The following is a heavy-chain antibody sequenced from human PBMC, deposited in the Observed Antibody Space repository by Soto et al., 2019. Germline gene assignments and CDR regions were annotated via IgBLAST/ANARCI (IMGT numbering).Heavy chain of an antibody. Sequence: SETLSLTCTVSGGSISSYYWSWILQPPWKGLEWIGYIYYSGSTNYNPSLKSRVTISVDTSKNQFSLKLSSVTAADTAVYYCARDLGITGTTRYYYGMDVWGQGTTVTVSS. V-gene: IGHV4-59*13. D-gene: IGHD1-7*01. CDR2: IYYSGST. CDR1: GGSISSYY. J-gene: IGHJ6*02. CDR3: ARDLGITGTTRYYYGMDV.